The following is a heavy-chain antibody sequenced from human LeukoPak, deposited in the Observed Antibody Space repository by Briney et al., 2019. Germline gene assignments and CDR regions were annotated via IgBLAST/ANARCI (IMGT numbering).Heavy chain of an antibody. CDR1: GGSVSSGNYL. V-gene: IGHV4-61*01. D-gene: IGHD3-16*02. CDR3: ARDLSGNYGMDV. Sequence: PSETLSLTCTVSGGSVSSGNYLWSWIRQPPGKGLEWIGYIYYSGSTKYNPSLQSRVTISVDTSKNQFSLRLSSVSAADTAVYYCARDLSGNYGMDVWGQGTTVTVSS. CDR2: IYYSGST. J-gene: IGHJ6*02.